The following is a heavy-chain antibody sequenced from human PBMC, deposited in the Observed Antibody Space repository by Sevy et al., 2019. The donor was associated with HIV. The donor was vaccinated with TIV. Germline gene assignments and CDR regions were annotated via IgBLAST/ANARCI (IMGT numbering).Heavy chain of an antibody. J-gene: IGHJ6*02. CDR1: GFTFKDDF. V-gene: IGHV3-21*01. CDR2: ISSRSSFT. CDR3: ERDRDDYASGTLPPYYHYLGMDV. Sequence: GGSLRLSCVGSGFTFKDDFMTWVRQAPGKGLEWVSSISSRSSFTYYADSVKGRFTISRDNAQNSMFLQMNSVRPEDTAVYYCERDRDDYASGTLPPYYHYLGMDVWVQGTRVTVSS. D-gene: IGHD3-10*01.